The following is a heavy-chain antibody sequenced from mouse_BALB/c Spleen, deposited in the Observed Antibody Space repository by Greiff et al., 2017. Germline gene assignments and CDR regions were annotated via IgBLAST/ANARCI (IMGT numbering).Heavy chain of an antibody. CDR1: GFTFSDFY. CDR3: ARDGEITTPYYYAMDY. CDR2: SRNKANDYTT. V-gene: IGHV7-1*02. Sequence: EVKVVESGGGLVQPGGSLRLSCATSGFTFSDFYMEWVRQPPGKRLEWIAASRNKANDYTTEYSASVKGRFIVYRDTSQSILYLQMNALRAEDTAIYYCARDGEITTPYYYAMDYWGQGTSVTVSS. J-gene: IGHJ4*01. D-gene: IGHD2-4*01.